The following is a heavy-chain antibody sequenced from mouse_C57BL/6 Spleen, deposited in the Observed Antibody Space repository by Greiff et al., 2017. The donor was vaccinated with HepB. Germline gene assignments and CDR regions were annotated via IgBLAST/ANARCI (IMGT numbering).Heavy chain of an antibody. CDR3: ARGGTAQATFYAMDY. Sequence: QVQLQQSGPELVKPGASVKISCKASGYAFSSSWMNWVKQRPGKGLEWIGRIYPGDGGTNYNGKFKGKATLTADKSSSTAYMQLSSLTSEDSAVYFCARGGTAQATFYAMDYWGQGTSVTVSS. J-gene: IGHJ4*01. CDR1: GYAFSSSW. V-gene: IGHV1-82*01. CDR2: IYPGDGGT. D-gene: IGHD3-2*02.